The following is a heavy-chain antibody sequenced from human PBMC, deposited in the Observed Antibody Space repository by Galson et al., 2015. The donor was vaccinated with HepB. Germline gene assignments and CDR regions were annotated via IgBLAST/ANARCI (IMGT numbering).Heavy chain of an antibody. V-gene: IGHV1-69*13. CDR1: GGTFSSYA. CDR2: IIPIFGTA. CDR3: ASSGYSSSSSYYYYYMDV. Sequence: SVKVSCKASGGTFSSYAISWVRQAPGQGLEWMGGIIPIFGTANYAQKFQGRVTITADESTSTAYMELSSLRSEDTAVYYCASSGYSSSSSYYYYYMDVWGKGTTVTVSS. J-gene: IGHJ6*03. D-gene: IGHD6-6*01.